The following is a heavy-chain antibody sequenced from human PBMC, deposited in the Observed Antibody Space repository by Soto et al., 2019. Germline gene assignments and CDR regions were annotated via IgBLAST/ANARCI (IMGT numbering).Heavy chain of an antibody. D-gene: IGHD6-13*01. CDR2: ISYDGSNK. J-gene: IGHJ6*02. CDR1: GFTFSSYA. Sequence: QVQLVESGGDVVQPGRSLRLSCADSGFTFSSYAMHWVRQAPGKGLEWVAVISYDGSNKYYADSVKGRFTISRDNSKNTLYLQMTSLRGEGTSVYYCARGGRYSSSWYHGMERNYYYYGMDVCCQGTTVTVSS. V-gene: IGHV3-30-3*01. CDR3: ARGGRYSSSWYHGMERNYYYYGMDV.